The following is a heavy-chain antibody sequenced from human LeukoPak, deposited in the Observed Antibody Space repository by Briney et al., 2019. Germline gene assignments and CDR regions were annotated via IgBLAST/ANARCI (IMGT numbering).Heavy chain of an antibody. Sequence: GRSLRLSCAASGFTFSSYGMHWVRQAPGKGLEWVAVISYDGSNKYYADSVKGRFTISRDNSKNTLYLQMNSLRAEDTAVYYCAKDMSVIVATDYYMDVWGKGTTVTVSS. CDR2: ISYDGSNK. V-gene: IGHV3-30*18. D-gene: IGHD5-12*01. J-gene: IGHJ6*03. CDR3: AKDMSVIVATDYYMDV. CDR1: GFTFSSYG.